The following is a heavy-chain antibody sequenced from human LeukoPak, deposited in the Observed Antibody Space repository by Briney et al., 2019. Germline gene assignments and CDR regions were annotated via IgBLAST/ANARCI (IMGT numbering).Heavy chain of an antibody. CDR2: ISSNGGST. Sequence: GGSLRLSCAASGFTFSSYAMHWVRQAPGKGLEYVSAISSNGGSTYYANSVKGRFTISRDNSKNTLYLQMGSLRAEDMAVYYCARAPYGSGSYFDYWGQGTLVTVSS. J-gene: IGHJ4*02. D-gene: IGHD3-10*01. CDR3: ARAPYGSGSYFDY. CDR1: GFTFSSYA. V-gene: IGHV3-64*01.